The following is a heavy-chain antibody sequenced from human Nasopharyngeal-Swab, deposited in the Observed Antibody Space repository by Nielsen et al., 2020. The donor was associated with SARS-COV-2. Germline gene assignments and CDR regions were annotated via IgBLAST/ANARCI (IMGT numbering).Heavy chain of an antibody. D-gene: IGHD5-24*01. V-gene: IGHV3-23*01. Sequence: GGSLRLSGAASGLTLSSNARSGVRQAQGKGREWVSAISGRGGSTDYADSVKGRFTISRDNSKNTLYLQMNSRRAEDTAVYYCAKENGGDGYNLAVAFDIWGQGPMVTVSS. CDR3: AKENGGDGYNLAVAFDI. CDR1: GLTLSSNA. J-gene: IGHJ3*02. CDR2: ISGRGGST.